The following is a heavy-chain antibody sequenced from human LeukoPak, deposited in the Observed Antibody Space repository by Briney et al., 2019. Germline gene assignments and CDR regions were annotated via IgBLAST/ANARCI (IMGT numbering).Heavy chain of an antibody. CDR2: IYYSGST. CDR3: ARALGSSWFDP. J-gene: IGHJ5*02. CDR1: GGSISSYY. V-gene: IGHV4-59*01. D-gene: IGHD6-13*01. Sequence: SETLSLTCTVSGGSISSYYWSWIRQPPGKGLEWIGYIYYSGSTNYNPSLKSRVTKSVDTSKNQFSLKLSSVTAADTAVYYCARALGSSWFDPWGQGTLVTVSS.